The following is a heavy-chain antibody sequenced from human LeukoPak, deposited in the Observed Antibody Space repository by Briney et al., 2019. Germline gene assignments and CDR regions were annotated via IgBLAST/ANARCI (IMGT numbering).Heavy chain of an antibody. J-gene: IGHJ4*02. CDR1: GFTFSSYA. CDR2: ISGSGGST. D-gene: IGHD1-14*01. V-gene: IGHV3-23*01. Sequence: GGSLRLSCAAPGFTFSSYAMSWVRQAPGKGLEWVSAISGSGGSTYYADSVKGRFTISRDNSKNTLYLQMNSLRAEDTAVYYCAKSHTGRGALPFDYWGQGTLVTVSS. CDR3: AKSHTGRGALPFDY.